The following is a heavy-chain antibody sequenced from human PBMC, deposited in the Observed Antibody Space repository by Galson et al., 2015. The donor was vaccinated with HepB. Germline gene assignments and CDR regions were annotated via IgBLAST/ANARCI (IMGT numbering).Heavy chain of an antibody. J-gene: IGHJ4*02. CDR1: GFTFGDFA. V-gene: IGHV3-49*03. CDR3: SRYGRGDGDFDY. D-gene: IGHD3-10*02. Sequence: SLRLSCATSGFTFGDFAVSWFRQAPGKGLEWVAFIRSKSYGGTTEYAASEEGRFTVSRDDSKGLAYLQLNSLKTEDTAVYYCSRYGRGDGDFDYWGQGTLVTVSS. CDR2: IRSKSYGGTT.